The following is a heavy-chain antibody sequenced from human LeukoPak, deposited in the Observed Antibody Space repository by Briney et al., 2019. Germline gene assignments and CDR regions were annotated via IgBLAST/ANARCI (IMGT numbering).Heavy chain of an antibody. J-gene: IGHJ4*02. D-gene: IGHD3-3*01. CDR1: GFTFSSYA. Sequence: PGGSLRLSCAASGFTFSSYAMSWVRQAPGKGLEWVSGISGSGGSTYYADSVKGRFTISRDNSKNTLYLQMNSLRAEDTAVYYCAKTTYYDFRSDYPEYYFDYWGQGTLVTVS. CDR3: AKTTYYDFRSDYPEYYFDY. V-gene: IGHV3-23*01. CDR2: ISGSGGST.